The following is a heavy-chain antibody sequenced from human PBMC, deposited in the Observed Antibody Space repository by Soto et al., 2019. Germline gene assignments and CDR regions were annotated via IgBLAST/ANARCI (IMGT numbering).Heavy chain of an antibody. J-gene: IGHJ6*02. D-gene: IGHD4-17*01. V-gene: IGHV4-31*03. Sequence: QVQLQESGPGLVKPSQTLSLTCTVSGGSISSGGYYWSWIRQHPGKGLEWIGYIYYSGSTYYNPSLKSRVTVSVDTSKNQFSLKLRSVTAADTAVYYCARDYGDFQYYYGMDVWGQGTTVTVSS. CDR3: ARDYGDFQYYYGMDV. CDR1: GGSISSGGYY. CDR2: IYYSGST.